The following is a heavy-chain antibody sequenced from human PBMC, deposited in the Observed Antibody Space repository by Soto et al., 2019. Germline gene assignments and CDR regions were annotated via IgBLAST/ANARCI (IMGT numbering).Heavy chain of an antibody. CDR1: GFTFSSYA. Sequence: GGSLRLSCAASGFTFSSYAMHWVRQAAGKGLEWVGVIAYDGGNKYYADSVKGRFTISRDNSENTVYLQMNSLRVDDTAVYYCASQLSVAGNYFFYYAMDVWGQGTTVTVSS. CDR2: IAYDGGNK. CDR3: ASQLSVAGNYFFYYAMDV. V-gene: IGHV3-30-3*01. J-gene: IGHJ6*02. D-gene: IGHD6-13*01.